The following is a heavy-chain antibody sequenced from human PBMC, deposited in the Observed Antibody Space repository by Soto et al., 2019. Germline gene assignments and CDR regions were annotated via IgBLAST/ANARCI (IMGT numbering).Heavy chain of an antibody. V-gene: IGHV4-59*01. Sequence: PSETLSLTCTVSGGSISSYYWSWIRQPPGKGLEWIGYIYYSGSTNYNPSLKSRVTISVDTSKNQFSLKLSSVTAADTAVYYCARDPYSGYDSPRWFDPWGQGTLVTVS. D-gene: IGHD5-12*01. J-gene: IGHJ5*02. CDR2: IYYSGST. CDR1: GGSISSYY. CDR3: ARDPYSGYDSPRWFDP.